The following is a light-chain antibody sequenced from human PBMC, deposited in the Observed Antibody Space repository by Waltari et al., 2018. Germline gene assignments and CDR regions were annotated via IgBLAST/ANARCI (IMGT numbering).Light chain of an antibody. CDR1: SSNIGSNT. CDR2: LNN. Sequence: QSVLTQPPSASGTPGQRVTISCSGSSSNIGSNTGTWYQHPPGTAPKLLIYLNNRRPSWFPDRFSVSKSGISASLAISGLQSEDEALYDCATWDDGLSGVVFGGGTKVTVL. J-gene: IGLJ3*02. V-gene: IGLV1-44*01. CDR3: ATWDDGLSGVV.